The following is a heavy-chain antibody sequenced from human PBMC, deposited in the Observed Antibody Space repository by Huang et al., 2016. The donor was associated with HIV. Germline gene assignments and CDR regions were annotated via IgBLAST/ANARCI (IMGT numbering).Heavy chain of an antibody. CDR1: GYNFTSNW. CDR3: TRLSSDGKNYFDP. D-gene: IGHD1-7*01. J-gene: IGHJ5*02. V-gene: IGHV5-51*03. Sequence: EVQLVQSGAEVKKPGESLKISCKGSGYNFTSNWIGWVRQMPGKGLELMGMIFPSDSDTRYSPSFQGQVTISADKSITTAYLQWSSLKASDTAMYYCTRLSSDGKNYFDPWGQGSLVTVSS. CDR2: IFPSDSDT.